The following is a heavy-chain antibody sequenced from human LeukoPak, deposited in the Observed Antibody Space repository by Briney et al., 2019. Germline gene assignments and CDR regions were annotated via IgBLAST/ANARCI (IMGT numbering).Heavy chain of an antibody. V-gene: IGHV4-61*02. CDR3: ARGLGFDY. CDR2: IYTSGST. J-gene: IGHJ4*02. CDR1: GGSISSGSYY. Sequence: SETLSLTCTVSGGSISSGSYYWSWIRQPAGKGLEWIGRIYTSGSTNYNPSRKSRVTISVDTSKNQFSLKLSSVTAADTAVYYCARGLGFDYWGQGTLVTVSS. D-gene: IGHD7-27*01.